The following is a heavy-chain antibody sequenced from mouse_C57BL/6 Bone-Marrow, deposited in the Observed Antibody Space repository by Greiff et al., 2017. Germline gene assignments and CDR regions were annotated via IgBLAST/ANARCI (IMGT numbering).Heavy chain of an antibody. Sequence: QVQLQQSGPGLVQPSQSLSITCTVSGFSLTSYGVHWVRQSPGKGLEWLGVIWSGGSPDYNAAFISRLSISKDNSKSQVFFKMNSLQADDTAIYYCARTPYVGFAYWGQGTLVTVSA. CDR2: IWSGGSP. CDR3: ARTPYVGFAY. V-gene: IGHV2-2*01. CDR1: GFSLTSYG. J-gene: IGHJ3*01.